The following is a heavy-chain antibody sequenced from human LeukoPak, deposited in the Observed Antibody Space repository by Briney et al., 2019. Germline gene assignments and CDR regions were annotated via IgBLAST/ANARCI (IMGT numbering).Heavy chain of an antibody. V-gene: IGHV3-21*06. Sequence: GGSLRLSCAASGFTFSSYSMNWVRQAPGKGLEWVSSISSSSSYIYYADSVKGRFTISRDNAKNSLYLQMNSLRVEDTAVYYCARDVKGGNFDYWGQGTLVTVSS. J-gene: IGHJ4*02. CDR2: ISSSSSYI. D-gene: IGHD3-16*01. CDR1: GFTFSSYS. CDR3: ARDVKGGNFDY.